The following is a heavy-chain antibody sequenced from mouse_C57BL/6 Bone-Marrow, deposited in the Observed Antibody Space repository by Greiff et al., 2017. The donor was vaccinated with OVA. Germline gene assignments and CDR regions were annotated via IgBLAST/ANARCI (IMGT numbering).Heavy chain of an antibody. CDR1: GFSFNTYA. D-gene: IGHD2-3*01. CDR2: IRSKSNNYAT. Sequence: DVQLVESGGGLVQPKGSLKLSCAASGFSFNTYAMNWVRQAPGKGLEWVARIRSKSNNYATYYADSVKDRFTISRDDSESMLYLQMNNLKTEDTAMYYCVRHDVYWYFDVWGTGTTVTVPS. J-gene: IGHJ1*03. CDR3: VRHDVYWYFDV. V-gene: IGHV10-1*01.